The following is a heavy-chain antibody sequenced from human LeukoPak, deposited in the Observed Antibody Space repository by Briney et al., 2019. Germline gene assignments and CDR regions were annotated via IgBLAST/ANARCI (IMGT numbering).Heavy chain of an antibody. D-gene: IGHD7-27*01. CDR1: GLSFSGYY. J-gene: IGHJ5*02. CDR3: ATGPPKRWFDP. CDR2: INHSGST. Sequence: PSETLSLTCAVYGLSFSGYYWSWVRQPPGKGLEWVGEINHSGSTNYNPSLKSRVTISVDTSKNQFSLKLSSVTAADTAVYYCATGPPKRWFDPWGQGTLVTVSS. V-gene: IGHV4-34*01.